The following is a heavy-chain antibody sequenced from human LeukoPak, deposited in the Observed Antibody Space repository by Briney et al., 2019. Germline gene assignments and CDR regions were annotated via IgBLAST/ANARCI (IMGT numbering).Heavy chain of an antibody. Sequence: PGGSLRLSCAASGFIFSIYAMSWVRQAPGKGLEWISYISSTRPTIYYADSVKGRFTISRDDAKSSLYLQMNSLRVEDTAVYYCAKEVTYGGAAFDVWGQGTTVTVSS. CDR3: AKEVTYGGAAFDV. V-gene: IGHV3-48*01. CDR1: GFIFSIYA. D-gene: IGHD3-10*01. J-gene: IGHJ3*01. CDR2: ISSTRPTI.